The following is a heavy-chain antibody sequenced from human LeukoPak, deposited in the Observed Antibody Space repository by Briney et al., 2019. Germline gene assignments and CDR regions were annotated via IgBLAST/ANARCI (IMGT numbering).Heavy chain of an antibody. CDR2: INPNSGGT. CDR3: ARVPRSGEPRDY. Sequence: ASVKLSCKASGYSFTSYDINWGRQATGRGLEWMGCINPNSGGTNYSKKFQGRVTMTTDASSTTTYMELSRLRSDDTAVYYCARVPRSGEPRDYWGQGTLVSVSS. D-gene: IGHD1-14*01. J-gene: IGHJ4*02. V-gene: IGHV1-2*02. CDR1: GYSFTSYD.